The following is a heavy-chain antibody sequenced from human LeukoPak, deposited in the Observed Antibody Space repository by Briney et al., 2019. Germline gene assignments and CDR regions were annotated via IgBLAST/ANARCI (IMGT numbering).Heavy chain of an antibody. J-gene: IGHJ4*02. CDR2: IHSDGSST. V-gene: IGHV3-74*01. Sequence: GGSLRLSCAASGFTFSSYWMHWVRQAPGKGLVWVSRIHSDGSSTSYADSVRGRSTISRDDAKSTLYLQMNSLRAEDTAVYYCARSGWPYYFDYWGQGTLVTVSS. CDR3: ARSGWPYYFDY. CDR1: GFTFSSYW. D-gene: IGHD3-22*01.